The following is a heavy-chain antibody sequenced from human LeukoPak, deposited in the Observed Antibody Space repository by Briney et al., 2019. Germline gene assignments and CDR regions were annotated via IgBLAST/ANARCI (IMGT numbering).Heavy chain of an antibody. V-gene: IGHV3-11*01. Sequence: PGGSLRLSCAASGFTFSDYYMSWIRQAPGKGLEWLSYISGTGASTYYADSVRGRFTISRDNSQSSLYLRMNSLTTEDTAVYYCAKRRDYFDHWGQGALVTVSS. CDR2: ISGTGAST. J-gene: IGHJ4*02. CDR1: GFTFSDYY. CDR3: AKRRDYFDH.